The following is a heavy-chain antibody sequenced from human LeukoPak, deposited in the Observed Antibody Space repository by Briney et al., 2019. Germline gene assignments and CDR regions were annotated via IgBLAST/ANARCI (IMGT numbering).Heavy chain of an antibody. CDR1: GGSISSYY. D-gene: IGHD3-10*01. J-gene: IGHJ4*02. V-gene: IGHV4-59*01. CDR2: IFYSGST. CDR3: ARDYGPSRGFDY. Sequence: PSETLSLTCTVSGGSISSYYWSWIRQPPGEGLERIGYIFYSGSTNYTPSLKSRVTMSVDTSKNQFSLKLSSVTAADTAVYYCARDYGPSRGFDYWGQGILVTVSS.